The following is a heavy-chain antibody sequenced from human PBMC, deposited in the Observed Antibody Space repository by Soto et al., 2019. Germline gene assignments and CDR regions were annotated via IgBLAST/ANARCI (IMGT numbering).Heavy chain of an antibody. V-gene: IGHV3-23*01. J-gene: IGHJ4*02. D-gene: IGHD3-22*01. CDR3: AKDRGITMVVVNVLLDY. CDR1: GFTFSNYA. Sequence: EVQLLESGGGLVQPGGSLSLSCAASGFTFSNYAMSWVRQAPGKGLEWVSGITGTGGSTYYGDSVKGRFTISRDNSKNTLYLHMNSLRAEDTAVYYCAKDRGITMVVVNVLLDYWGKGTLVTVSS. CDR2: ITGTGGST.